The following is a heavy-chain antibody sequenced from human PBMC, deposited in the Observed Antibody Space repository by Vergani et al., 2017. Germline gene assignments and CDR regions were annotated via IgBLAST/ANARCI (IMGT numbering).Heavy chain of an antibody. V-gene: IGHV1-24*01. CDR3: ARSGPGGSSWYYYYYMDV. CDR1: GYTLTELS. J-gene: IGHJ6*03. Sequence: QVQLVQSGAEVKKPGASVKVSCKVSGYTLTELSMHWVRQAPGKGLEWMGGFDPEDGETIYAQKFQGRVTMTEDTSTDTAYMELSSLRSEDTAVYYCARSGPGGSSWYYYYYMDVWGKGTTVTVSS. CDR2: FDPEDGET. D-gene: IGHD6-13*01.